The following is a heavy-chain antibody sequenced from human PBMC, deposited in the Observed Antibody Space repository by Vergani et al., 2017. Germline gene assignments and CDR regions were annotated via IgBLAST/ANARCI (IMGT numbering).Heavy chain of an antibody. Sequence: EVDLVESGGGLIQPGGSLRLSCAASGFTVSSNYMSWVRQAPGKGLEWVSVIYSGGSTYYADSVKGRFTISRDNSKNTLYLQMNSLRAEDTAVYYCARVPINDFLFDYWGQGTLVTVSS. V-gene: IGHV3-53*01. CDR2: IYSGGST. J-gene: IGHJ4*02. D-gene: IGHD2-2*01. CDR3: ARVPINDFLFDY. CDR1: GFTVSSNY.